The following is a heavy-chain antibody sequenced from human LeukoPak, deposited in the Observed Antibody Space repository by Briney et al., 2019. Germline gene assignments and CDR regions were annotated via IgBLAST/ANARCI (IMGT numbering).Heavy chain of an antibody. CDR2: FDPEDGET. J-gene: IGHJ4*02. Sequence: ASVKVSCKVSGYTLTELSMHWVRQAPGKGLEWMGGFDPEDGETIYAQKFQGRVTMTEDTSTDTAYMELSSLRAEDTAVYYCAKLFNDYGDYYFDYWGQGTLVTVSS. CDR1: GYTLTELS. V-gene: IGHV1-24*01. D-gene: IGHD4-17*01. CDR3: AKLFNDYGDYYFDY.